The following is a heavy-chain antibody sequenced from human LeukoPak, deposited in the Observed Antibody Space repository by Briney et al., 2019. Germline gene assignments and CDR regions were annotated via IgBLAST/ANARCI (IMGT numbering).Heavy chain of an antibody. CDR3: ARGGNYYGSGSPNNYYYYYGMDV. CDR2: INPSGGST. CDR1: GYTFTSYY. J-gene: IGHJ6*02. V-gene: IGHV1-46*01. D-gene: IGHD3-10*01. Sequence: ASVKVSCKASGYTFTSYYMHWVRQAPGQGLEWMGIINPSGGSTSYAQKFQGRVTITRDTSTSTVYMELSSLRSEDTAVYYCARGGNYYGSGSPNNYYYYYGMDVWGQGTTVTVSS.